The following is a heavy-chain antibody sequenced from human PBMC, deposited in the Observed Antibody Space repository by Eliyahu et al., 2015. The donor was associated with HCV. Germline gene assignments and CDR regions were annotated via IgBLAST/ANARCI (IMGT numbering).Heavy chain of an antibody. J-gene: IGHJ5*02. CDR3: ARGPFVTTGHRWIDP. V-gene: IGHV4-34*01. D-gene: IGHD4-11*01. CDR1: GGSFXGYY. CDR2: INHSGST. Sequence: QVQLQQWGAGLLKPSETLSLTCAVYGGSFXGYYWSWIRQPPGKGLEWIGEINHSGSTNYNPSLKSRVTISVDTSKKQFSLKLSSVTAADTAVYYCARGPFVTTGHRWIDPWGQGTLVTVSS.